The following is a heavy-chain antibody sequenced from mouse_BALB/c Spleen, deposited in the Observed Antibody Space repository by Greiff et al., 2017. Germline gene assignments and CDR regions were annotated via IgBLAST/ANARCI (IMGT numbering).Heavy chain of an antibody. V-gene: IGHV1-82*01. J-gene: IGHJ3*01. CDR2: IYPGDGDT. D-gene: IGHD1-1*01. CDR1: GYAFSSSW. CDR3: ARYYGSSSPWFAY. Sequence: QVQLQQSGPELVKPGASVKISCKASGYAFSSSWMNWVKQRPGQGLEWIGRIYPGDGDTNYNGKFKGKATLTADKSSSTAYMQLSSLTSVDSAVYFCARYYGSSSPWFAYWGQGTLVTVSA.